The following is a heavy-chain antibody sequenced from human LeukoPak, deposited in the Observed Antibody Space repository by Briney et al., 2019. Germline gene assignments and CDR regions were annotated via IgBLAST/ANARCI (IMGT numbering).Heavy chain of an antibody. V-gene: IGHV4-34*01. CDR2: INHSGST. CDR3: ARGGIAAAE. CDR1: GGSISSYY. D-gene: IGHD6-13*01. Sequence: SETLSLTCTVSGGSISSYYWSWIRQPPGKGLEWIGEINHSGSTNYNPSLKSRVTISVDTSKNQFSLKLSSVTAADTAVYYCARGGIAAAEWGQGTLVTVSS. J-gene: IGHJ4*02.